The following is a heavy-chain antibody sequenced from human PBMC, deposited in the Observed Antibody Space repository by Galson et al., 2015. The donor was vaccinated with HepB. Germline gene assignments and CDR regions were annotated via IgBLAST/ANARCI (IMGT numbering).Heavy chain of an antibody. CDR2: INTNTGNP. CDR3: ALGDYIWGSYADQYY. Sequence: SVKVSCKASGYTFTSYAMNWVRQAPGQGLEWMGWINTNTGNPTYAQGFTGRFVFSLDTSVSTAYLQISSLKAEDTAVYYCALGDYIWGSYADQYYWGQGTLVTVSS. J-gene: IGHJ4*02. CDR1: GYTFTSYA. D-gene: IGHD3-16*01. V-gene: IGHV7-4-1*02.